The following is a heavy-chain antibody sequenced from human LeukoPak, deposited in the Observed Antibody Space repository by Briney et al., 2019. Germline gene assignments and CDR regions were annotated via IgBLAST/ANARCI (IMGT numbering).Heavy chain of an antibody. J-gene: IGHJ4*02. Sequence: GGSLRLSCAASGFTFSSYWMHWVRQAPGKGLVWVSRINSDGSSTSYADSVKGRFTISRDNAKNTLYLQMNSLRAEDTAVYYCAKARGARLLWFGELDRPDYWGQGTLVTVSS. CDR1: GFTFSSYW. CDR2: INSDGSST. V-gene: IGHV3-74*01. CDR3: AKARGARLLWFGELDRPDY. D-gene: IGHD3-10*01.